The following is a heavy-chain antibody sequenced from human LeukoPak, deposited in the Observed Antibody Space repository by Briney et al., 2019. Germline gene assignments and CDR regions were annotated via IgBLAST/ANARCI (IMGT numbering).Heavy chain of an antibody. V-gene: IGHV4-34*01. J-gene: IGHJ4*02. Sequence: SETLSLTCAVYGGSFSGYYWSWIRQPPGKGLEWIGRINHSGSTNYNPSLKSRVTISVDTSKNQFSLKLSSVTAADTAVYYCARVLWFGELFDYWGQGTLVTVSS. CDR1: GGSFSGYY. D-gene: IGHD3-10*01. CDR3: ARVLWFGELFDY. CDR2: INHSGST.